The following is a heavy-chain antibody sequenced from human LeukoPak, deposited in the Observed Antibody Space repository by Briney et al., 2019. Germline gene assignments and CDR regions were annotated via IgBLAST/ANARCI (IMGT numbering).Heavy chain of an antibody. Sequence: KPSETLSLTCTVSGGSISSSSYYWGWIRQPPGKGLEWIGSIYYSGSTYYNPSLKSRVTISVDTSKNQFSLKLSSVTAADTAVYYCARHAVRAAAGTNFNWFDPWGQGTLVTVSS. CDR3: ARHAVRAAAGTNFNWFDP. CDR1: GGSISSSSYY. J-gene: IGHJ5*02. D-gene: IGHD6-13*01. V-gene: IGHV4-39*01. CDR2: IYYSGST.